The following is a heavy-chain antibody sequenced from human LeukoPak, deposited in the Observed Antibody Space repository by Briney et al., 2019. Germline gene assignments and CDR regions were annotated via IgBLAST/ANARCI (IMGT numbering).Heavy chain of an antibody. CDR1: GYTFTGYY. Sequence: ASVKVSCKASGYTFTGYYMHWVRQAPGQGLEWMGWINPNSGGTNYAQKFQGRVTMTRDTSISTAYMGLSRLRSDDTAVYYCARDRSGYCTNGVCSSHPYYYYYYMDVWGKGTTVTVSS. CDR3: ARDRSGYCTNGVCSSHPYYYYYYMDV. CDR2: INPNSGGT. J-gene: IGHJ6*03. D-gene: IGHD2-8*01. V-gene: IGHV1-2*02.